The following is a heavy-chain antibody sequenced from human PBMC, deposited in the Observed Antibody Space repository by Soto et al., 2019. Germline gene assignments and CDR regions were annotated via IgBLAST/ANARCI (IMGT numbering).Heavy chain of an antibody. J-gene: IGHJ4*02. CDR2: INAGNGNT. CDR3: AREGQWLVDY. D-gene: IGHD6-19*01. Sequence: QVQLVQSGAEVKKPGASVKVSCKASGYTFTSYAMHWVRQAPGQRLEWMGWINAGNGNTEYSQKFQGRVTITRDTSASTAYMELSSLRSEDTAVYYCAREGQWLVDYWGQGTLVTVSS. V-gene: IGHV1-3*01. CDR1: GYTFTSYA.